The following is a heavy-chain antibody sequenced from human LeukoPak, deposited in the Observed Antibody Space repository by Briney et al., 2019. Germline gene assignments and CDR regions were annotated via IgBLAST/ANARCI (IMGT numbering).Heavy chain of an antibody. J-gene: IGHJ4*02. D-gene: IGHD6-19*01. Sequence: GASVKVSCKASGGTFSSYAISWVRQAPGQGLEWMGGIIPIFGTANYAQKFQGRVTITADESTSTAYMELSSLRSEDTAVYYCARSYSCGWRLADYWGQGTLVTVSS. V-gene: IGHV1-69*13. CDR3: ARSYSCGWRLADY. CDR1: GGTFSSYA. CDR2: IIPIFGTA.